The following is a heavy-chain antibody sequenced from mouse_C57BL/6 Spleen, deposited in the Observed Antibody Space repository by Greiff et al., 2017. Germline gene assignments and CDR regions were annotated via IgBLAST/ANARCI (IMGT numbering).Heavy chain of an antibody. V-gene: IGHV1-7*01. D-gene: IGHD2-3*01. Sequence: VQLQQSGAELVKPGASVKLSCKASGYTFTSYWMHWVKQRPGQGLEWIGYINPSSGYTKYNQKFKDKATLTADKSSSTAYMQLSSLTYEDSAVYYCARVDDGYFPWFAYWGQGTLVTVSA. J-gene: IGHJ3*01. CDR1: GYTFTSYW. CDR2: INPSSGYT. CDR3: ARVDDGYFPWFAY.